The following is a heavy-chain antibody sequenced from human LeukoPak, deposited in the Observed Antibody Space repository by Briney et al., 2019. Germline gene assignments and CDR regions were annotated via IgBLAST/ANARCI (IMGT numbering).Heavy chain of an antibody. CDR3: ARVVWNYYDSSGYGAFDI. V-gene: IGHV1-46*01. CDR2: INPSGGST. D-gene: IGHD3-22*01. CDR1: GYTFTNYY. Sequence: ASVKVSCKASGYTFTNYYMHWVRQAPGQGLEWLGIINPSGGSTSYAQKYQGRVTMTRDTSTTTVYMELSSPRSEDTAVYYCARVVWNYYDSSGYGAFDIWGQGTMVTVSS. J-gene: IGHJ3*02.